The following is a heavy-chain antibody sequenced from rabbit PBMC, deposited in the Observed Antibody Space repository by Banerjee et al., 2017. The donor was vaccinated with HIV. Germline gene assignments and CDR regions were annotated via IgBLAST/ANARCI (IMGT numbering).Heavy chain of an antibody. Sequence: QEQLEESGGDLVKPGASLTLTCTASGFSFSSRYWICWVRQAPGKGLERIACIYGGSSGYTYYASWVNGRFTISRSTSLKTVTLQMTSLTAADTATYFCARSETITGDAVYGAFNLWGQGTLVTVS. V-gene: IGHV1S45*01. CDR3: ARSETITGDAVYGAFNL. J-gene: IGHJ4*01. CDR1: GFSFSSRYW. D-gene: IGHD6-1*01. CDR2: IYGGSSGYT.